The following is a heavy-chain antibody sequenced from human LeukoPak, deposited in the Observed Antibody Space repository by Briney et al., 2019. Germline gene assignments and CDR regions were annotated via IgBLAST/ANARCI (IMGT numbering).Heavy chain of an antibody. CDR1: GGSISTYF. J-gene: IGHJ5*02. Sequence: SETLSLTCSGPGGSISTYFWSWIRQPPGKGLEWIGYIYYTGSTNYNPSLKSRVTISVDSSKNQFSLKLTSVTAADTAVYYCSRVRNTMSPWGQGSLVTVSS. CDR3: SRVRNTMSP. D-gene: IGHD3-3*01. V-gene: IGHV4-59*01. CDR2: IYYTGST.